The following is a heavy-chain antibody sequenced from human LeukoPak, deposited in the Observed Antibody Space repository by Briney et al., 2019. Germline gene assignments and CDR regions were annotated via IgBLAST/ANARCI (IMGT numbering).Heavy chain of an antibody. Sequence: ASVKVSCKASGYTFTGYYIHWLRQAPGQGLEWMGFINPNSGGTNYAQKFQGRVTMARDTSISTAYMELSSLTSDDTAVYYCARDLEGYHYGSGNYPQWGQGTLITVSS. V-gene: IGHV1-2*02. CDR1: GYTFTGYY. J-gene: IGHJ4*02. CDR3: ARDLEGYHYGSGNYPQ. CDR2: INPNSGGT. D-gene: IGHD3-10*01.